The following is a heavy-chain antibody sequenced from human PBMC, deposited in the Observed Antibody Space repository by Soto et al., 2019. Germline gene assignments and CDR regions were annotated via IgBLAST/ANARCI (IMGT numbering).Heavy chain of an antibody. CDR2: IYYSGST. Sequence: PSETLSLTCTVSGGSISSYYWSWIRQPPGKGLEWIGYIYYSGSTNYNPSLKSRVTISVDTSKNQFSLKLSSVTAGDTAFYYCEMPGDYSLSFDTWGQGTLVTVSS. D-gene: IGHD2-21*01. V-gene: IGHV4-59*08. J-gene: IGHJ4*02. CDR3: EMPGDYSLSFDT. CDR1: GGSISSYY.